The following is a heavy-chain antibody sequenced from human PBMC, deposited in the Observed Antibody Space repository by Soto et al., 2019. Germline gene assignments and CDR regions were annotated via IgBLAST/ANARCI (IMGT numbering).Heavy chain of an antibody. CDR2: ISSSGSTI. CDR3: ARDQLGYSSSSDY. CDR1: GFTFSSYE. D-gene: IGHD6-6*01. J-gene: IGHJ4*02. Sequence: PGGSLRLSCAASGFTFSSYEMNWVRQAPGKGLEWVSYISSSGSTIYYADSVKGRFTISRDNAKNSLYLQMNSLRAEDTAVYYCARDQLGYSSSSDYWGQGTLVTVSS. V-gene: IGHV3-48*03.